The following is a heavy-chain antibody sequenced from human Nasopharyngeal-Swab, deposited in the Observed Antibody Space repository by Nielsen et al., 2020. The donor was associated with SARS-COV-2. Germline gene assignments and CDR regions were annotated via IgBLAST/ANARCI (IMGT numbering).Heavy chain of an antibody. CDR3: ARDSAVTRNDAFDI. D-gene: IGHD4-17*01. V-gene: IGHV3-69-1*01. Sequence: GESLKISCVASGFTFSDYWMNWVRQAPGKGLEWVSSISSSSYIYYADSVKGRLTISRDNAKNSLYLQMNSLRAEDTAVYYCARDSAVTRNDAFDIWGQGTMVTVSS. CDR1: GFTFSDYW. J-gene: IGHJ3*02. CDR2: ISSSSYI.